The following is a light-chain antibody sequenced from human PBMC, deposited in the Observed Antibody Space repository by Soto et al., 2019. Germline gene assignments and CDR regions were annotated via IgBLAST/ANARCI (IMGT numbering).Light chain of an antibody. Sequence: QSVLTQPPSASGTPGQRVTISCSGSSSSIGVNYVYWYLQLPGTAPKLLIYRNNQRPSGVPDRFSGSKSGTSASLAISGLGSEDEAAYYCAAWDDSLDGPVFGTGTKLTVL. CDR3: AAWDDSLDGPV. CDR1: SSSIGVNY. J-gene: IGLJ1*01. V-gene: IGLV1-47*01. CDR2: RNN.